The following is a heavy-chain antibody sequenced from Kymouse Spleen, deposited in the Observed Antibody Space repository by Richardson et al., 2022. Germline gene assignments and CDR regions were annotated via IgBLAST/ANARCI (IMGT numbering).Heavy chain of an antibody. V-gene: IGHV4-39*01. Sequence: QLQLQESGPGLVKPSETLSLTCTVSGGSISSSSYYWGWIRQPPGKGLEWIGSIYYSGSTYYNPSLKSRVTISVDTSKNQFSLKLSSVTAADTAVYYCARQGIAVAAFDYWGQGTLVTVSS. CDR3: ARQGIAVAAFDY. J-gene: IGHJ4*02. CDR1: GGSISSSSYY. D-gene: IGHD6-19*01. CDR2: IYYSGST.